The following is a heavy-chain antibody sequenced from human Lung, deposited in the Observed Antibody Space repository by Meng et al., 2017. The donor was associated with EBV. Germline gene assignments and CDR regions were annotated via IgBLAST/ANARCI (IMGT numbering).Heavy chain of an antibody. CDR2: ISAYNGNT. Sequence: VQVVQSGAEMKKPGASVKVSWKASGYTFTSYGISWVRQAPGQGLEWMGWISAYNGNTNYAQKLQGRVTMTTDTSTSTAYMELRSLRSDDTAVYYCAASSSSWYQNWFDPWGQGTLVTVSS. J-gene: IGHJ5*02. D-gene: IGHD6-13*01. CDR1: GYTFTSYG. V-gene: IGHV1-18*01. CDR3: AASSSSWYQNWFDP.